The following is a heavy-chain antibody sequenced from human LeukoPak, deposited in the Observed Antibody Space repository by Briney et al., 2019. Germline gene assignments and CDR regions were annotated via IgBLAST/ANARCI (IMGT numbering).Heavy chain of an antibody. CDR1: GFTFSSYA. D-gene: IGHD3-10*01. CDR2: ISGSGGST. Sequence: GGSLTLSCAASGFTFSSYAMSWVRQAPGKGLEWVSAISGSGGSTYYADSVKGRFTISRDNSKNTLYLQMNSLRAEDTAVYYCAILGFYGSGSYYNDYWGQGTLVTVSS. CDR3: AILGFYGSGSYYNDY. V-gene: IGHV3-23*01. J-gene: IGHJ4*02.